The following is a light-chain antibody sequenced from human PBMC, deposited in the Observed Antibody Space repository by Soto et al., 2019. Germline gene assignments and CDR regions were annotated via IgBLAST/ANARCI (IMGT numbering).Light chain of an antibody. CDR3: QQYHSYPWT. CDR1: QNINMW. J-gene: IGKJ1*01. V-gene: IGKV1-5*03. Sequence: DIQMTQSPSVLSASIGDRVTITYRASQNINMWLAWFQQKPGKARNLLIYKASTLHSGVPSRFSGGGSGTEFSLTISSLQPDDFATYYCQQYHSYPWTFGQGTNMEV. CDR2: KAS.